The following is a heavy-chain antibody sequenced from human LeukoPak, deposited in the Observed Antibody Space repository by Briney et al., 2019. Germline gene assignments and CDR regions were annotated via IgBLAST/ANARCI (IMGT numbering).Heavy chain of an antibody. J-gene: IGHJ3*01. CDR2: LHASEST. CDR3: ASLSSGAGFDV. CDR1: GAYISNYY. Sequence: PSDTLSLTCTVSGAYISNYYWTWVRQTAAQGLEWIGRLHASESTIYNPSLKSRVTMSLDTSKDQMSLTLTSVTAADSAIYYCASLSSGAGFDVWGQGTVVTVSS. D-gene: IGHD3-22*01. V-gene: IGHV4-4*07.